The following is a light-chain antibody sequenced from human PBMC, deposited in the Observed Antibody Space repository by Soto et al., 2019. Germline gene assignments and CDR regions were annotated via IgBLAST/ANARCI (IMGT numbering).Light chain of an antibody. CDR2: GAS. Sequence: EIVMTQSPATLSVSPGERATLSCRASQSVSSNLAWYQQNPGQAPRLLIYGASTRATGIPARFSGSGSGTEFTLTISSLQSEDFAVYYCQQYNNWPQTFGQGTRLEMK. J-gene: IGKJ5*01. CDR3: QQYNNWPQT. V-gene: IGKV3-15*01. CDR1: QSVSSN.